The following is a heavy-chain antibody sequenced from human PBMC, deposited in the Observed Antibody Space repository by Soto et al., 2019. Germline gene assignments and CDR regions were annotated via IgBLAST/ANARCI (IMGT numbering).Heavy chain of an antibody. CDR3: ARAVTAAGTLSILFDP. J-gene: IGHJ5*02. V-gene: IGHV4-39*01. Sequence: SETLSLTCTVSGGSISSSSYYWGWIRQPPGKGLEWIGSIYYSGSTYYNPSLKSRVTISVDTSKNQFSLKLSSVTAADTAVYYCARAVTAAGTLSILFDPWGQGTLVTVSP. D-gene: IGHD6-13*01. CDR1: GGSISSSSYY. CDR2: IYYSGST.